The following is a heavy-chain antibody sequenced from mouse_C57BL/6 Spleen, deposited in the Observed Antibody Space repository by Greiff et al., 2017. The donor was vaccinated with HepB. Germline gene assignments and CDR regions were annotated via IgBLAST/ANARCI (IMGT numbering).Heavy chain of an antibody. CDR3: TKTDTTGFAY. D-gene: IGHD2-12*01. V-gene: IGHV1-15*01. J-gene: IGHJ3*01. Sequence: VQVVESGAELVRPGASVTLSCKASGYTFTDYEMHWVKQTPVHGLEWIGAIDPETGGTAYNQKFKGKAILTADKSSSTAYMELRSLTSEDSAVYYCTKTDTTGFAYWGQGTLVTVSA. CDR1: GYTFTDYE. CDR2: IDPETGGT.